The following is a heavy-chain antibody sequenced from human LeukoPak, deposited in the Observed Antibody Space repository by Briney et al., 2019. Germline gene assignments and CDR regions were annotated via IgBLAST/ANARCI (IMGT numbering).Heavy chain of an antibody. CDR1: GGSISSYY. V-gene: IGHV4-59*01. J-gene: IGHJ4*02. CDR3: ARGAMARSDY. Sequence: PSETLSLTCTVSGGSISSYYWSWIRQPPGKGLEWIGYIYHSGSTNYNPSLKSRVTISVDTSKNQFSLKLSSVTAADTAVYYCARGAMARSDYWGQGTLVTVSS. D-gene: IGHD5-18*01. CDR2: IYHSGST.